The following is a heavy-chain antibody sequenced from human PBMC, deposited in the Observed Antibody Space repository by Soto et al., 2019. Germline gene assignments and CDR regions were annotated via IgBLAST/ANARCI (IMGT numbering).Heavy chain of an antibody. Sequence: PGGSLRLSCAASGRTFSHAWMSWVRQAPGKGLQWVGRVKSKVDGGTTDYAAPVKGRFTILRDDSKETVYLQMKSLRTEDTAVYYCATEGNSFWSGCYINYYGLDVWGQGTTVTVSS. J-gene: IGHJ6*02. V-gene: IGHV3-15*01. CDR2: VKSKVDGGTT. CDR1: GRTFSHAW. D-gene: IGHD3-3*01. CDR3: ATEGNSFWSGCYINYYGLDV.